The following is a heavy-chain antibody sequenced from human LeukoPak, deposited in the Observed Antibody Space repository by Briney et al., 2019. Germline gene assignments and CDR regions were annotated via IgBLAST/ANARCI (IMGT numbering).Heavy chain of an antibody. D-gene: IGHD3-9*01. J-gene: IGHJ6*02. Sequence: GGSLRLSCAASGFVFDNYAMHWVRQAPGKGLEWVSGLTWNSDSVAYADSVKGRFTISRDNAKNTLYLQMNTLRVEDTAVYYCTRDLMDYDVSTGLHHYYMDVWGQGTTVTVSS. CDR3: TRDLMDYDVSTGLHHYYMDV. CDR1: GFVFDNYA. V-gene: IGHV3-9*01. CDR2: LTWNSDSV.